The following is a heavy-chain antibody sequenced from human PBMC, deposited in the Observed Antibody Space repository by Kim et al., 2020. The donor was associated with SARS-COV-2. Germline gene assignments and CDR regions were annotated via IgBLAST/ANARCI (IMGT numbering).Heavy chain of an antibody. J-gene: IGHJ3*02. CDR1: GGSISSSSYY. D-gene: IGHD3-16*01. CDR3: ATHPPYTPLGAFDI. CDR2: IYYSGST. V-gene: IGHV4-39*01. Sequence: SETLSLTCTVSGGSISSSSYYWGWIRQPPGKGLEWIGSIYYSGSTYYNPSLKSRVTISVDTSKNQFSLKLSSVTAADTAVYYCATHPPYTPLGAFDIWGQGTMVTVSS.